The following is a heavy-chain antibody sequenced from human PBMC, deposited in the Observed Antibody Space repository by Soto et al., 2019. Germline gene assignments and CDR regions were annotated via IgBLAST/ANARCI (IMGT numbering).Heavy chain of an antibody. D-gene: IGHD6-13*01. Sequence: PGGSLRLSCAASGFTFSHAWMNWVRQAPGKGLEWVSYISSSGSTIYYADSVKGRFTISRDNAKNSLYLQMNSLRADDTAVYYCARGIIAAADNDYWGQGTLVTISS. CDR3: ARGIIAAADNDY. J-gene: IGHJ4*02. CDR2: ISSSGSTI. V-gene: IGHV3-48*01. CDR1: GFTFSHAW.